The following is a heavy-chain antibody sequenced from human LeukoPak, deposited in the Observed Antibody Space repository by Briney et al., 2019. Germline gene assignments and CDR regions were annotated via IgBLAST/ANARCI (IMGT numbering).Heavy chain of an antibody. Sequence: ASVRVSYKASGYTFTCYYMHWVRQAPGQGLEWMGWINPNSGGTNYAQKFQGRVTITRDTSISTAYMELSRLRSDDTAVYYCASAYSSSSYYYMDVWGKGTTVTASS. V-gene: IGHV1-2*02. D-gene: IGHD6-6*01. CDR3: ASAYSSSSYYYMDV. CDR2: INPNSGGT. CDR1: GYTFTCYY. J-gene: IGHJ6*03.